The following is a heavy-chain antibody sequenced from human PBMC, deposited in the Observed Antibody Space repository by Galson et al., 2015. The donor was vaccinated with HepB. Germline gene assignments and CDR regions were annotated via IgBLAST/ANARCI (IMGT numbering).Heavy chain of an antibody. CDR3: AKRAVSTTNNWYFDV. J-gene: IGHJ2*01. CDR1: GFTFYNFV. CDR2: ISDYGGRT. V-gene: IGHV3-23*01. D-gene: IGHD1-1*01. Sequence: SLRLSCAASGFTFYNFVVTWVRQAPGKGLEWVSSISDYGGRTYYADSVKGRFTISRDNSRNTLSLQTNNLRIEDTAIYYCAKRAVSTTNNWYFDVWGRGTLLTVSS.